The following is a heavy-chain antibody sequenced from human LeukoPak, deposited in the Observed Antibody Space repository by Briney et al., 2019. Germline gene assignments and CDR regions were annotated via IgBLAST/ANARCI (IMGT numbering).Heavy chain of an antibody. Sequence: PGGSLRLSCAASGFTFSSHDMHWVRQTTGKGLEWVSGIGTAGDPYYLDSVKGRFTISGENAKNSLYLQMNSLRAGDTAVYYCARDERVVGATLDYWGQGTLVTVSS. J-gene: IGHJ4*02. CDR3: ARDERVVGATLDY. V-gene: IGHV3-13*05. CDR2: IGTAGDP. D-gene: IGHD1-26*01. CDR1: GFTFSSHD.